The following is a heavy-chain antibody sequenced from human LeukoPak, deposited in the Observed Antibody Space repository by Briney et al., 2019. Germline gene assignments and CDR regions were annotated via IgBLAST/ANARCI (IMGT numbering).Heavy chain of an antibody. CDR2: INPRSGGT. CDR1: GYTFTDFY. Sequence: ASVKLSCTASGYTFTDFYIHWVRQAPGHGLEWMGWINPRSGGTNYAQKFQGRVTMTRDTSISTAYMELNGLRSEDTAVYYCARDNYIGYSSGRYSGYWGQGALVTVSS. J-gene: IGHJ4*02. CDR3: ARDNYIGYSSGRYSGY. D-gene: IGHD6-19*01. V-gene: IGHV1-2*02.